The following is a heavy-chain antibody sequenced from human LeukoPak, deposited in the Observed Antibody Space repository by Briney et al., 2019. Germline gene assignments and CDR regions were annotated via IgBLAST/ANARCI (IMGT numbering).Heavy chain of an antibody. J-gene: IGHJ4*02. CDR3: ARSSSSVVSLDY. Sequence: ASVKVSCKASGYTFTSYDINWVRQATGQGLEWMGWMNPNSGNTGYAQKFQGRVTITRNTSISTAYMELSSLRSEDTAVYYCARSSSSVVSLDYWGQGTLVTVSS. V-gene: IGHV1-8*03. CDR2: MNPNSGNT. CDR1: GYTFTSYD. D-gene: IGHD6-6*01.